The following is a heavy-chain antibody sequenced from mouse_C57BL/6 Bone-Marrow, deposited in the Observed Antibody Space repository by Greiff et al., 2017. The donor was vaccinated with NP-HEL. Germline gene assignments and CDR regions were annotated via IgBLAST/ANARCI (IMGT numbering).Heavy chain of an antibody. CDR3: AREGNYEGAMDY. CDR2: IDPSDSYT. J-gene: IGHJ4*01. D-gene: IGHD2-1*01. Sequence: VQLQQSGAELVKPGASVKLSCKASGYTFTSYWMQWVKQRPGQGLEWIGEIDPSDSYTNYNQKFKGKATLTVDTSSSTAYMQLSSLTSEDSAVYYCAREGNYEGAMDYWGQGTSVTVSS. CDR1: GYTFTSYW. V-gene: IGHV1-50*01.